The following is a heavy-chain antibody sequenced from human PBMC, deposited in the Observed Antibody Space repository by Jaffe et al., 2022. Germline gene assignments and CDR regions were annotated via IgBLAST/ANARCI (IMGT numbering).Heavy chain of an antibody. Sequence: QVQLQESGPGLVKPSQTLSLTCTVSGGSISSGSYYWSWIRQPAGKGLEWIGRIYTSGSTNYNPSLKSRVTISVDTSKNQFSLKLSSVTAADTAVYYCARDKGGDDYGDSYFDYWGQGTLVTVSS. V-gene: IGHV4-61*02. CDR2: IYTSGST. CDR1: GGSISSGSYY. D-gene: IGHD4-17*01. J-gene: IGHJ4*02. CDR3: ARDKGGDDYGDSYFDY.